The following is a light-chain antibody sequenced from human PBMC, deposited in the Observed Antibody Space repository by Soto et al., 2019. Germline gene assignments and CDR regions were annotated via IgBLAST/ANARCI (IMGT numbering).Light chain of an antibody. J-gene: IGLJ1*01. Sequence: QSALTQPRSVSGSPGQSVTLSCTGTSSDVGGYNYVSWYQQHPGKAPKLMIYDAITRPSGVPDRFSGSKSGNTASLTISGLQAEDEADYYCCSYAGSYTFVFGTGTKVTVL. CDR2: DAI. CDR3: CSYAGSYTFV. CDR1: SSDVGGYNY. V-gene: IGLV2-11*01.